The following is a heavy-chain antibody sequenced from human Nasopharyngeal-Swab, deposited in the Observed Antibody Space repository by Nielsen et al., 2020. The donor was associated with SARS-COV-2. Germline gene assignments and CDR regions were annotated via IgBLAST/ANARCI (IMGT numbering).Heavy chain of an antibody. CDR2: ISSSTTNA. D-gene: IGHD5-18*01. CDR3: ARATQLWLPADY. V-gene: IGHV3-11*05. Sequence: GESLKISCEASGFTFTDYYMTWIRQPPGKGLEWISYISSSTTNANSADSVRSRFTISRDNTKNSVYLQMNTLRAEDTAVYYCARATQLWLPADYWGQGTLVTVSS. CDR1: GFTFTDYY. J-gene: IGHJ4*02.